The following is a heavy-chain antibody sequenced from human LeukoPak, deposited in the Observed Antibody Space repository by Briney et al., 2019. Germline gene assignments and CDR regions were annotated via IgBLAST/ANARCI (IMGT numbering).Heavy chain of an antibody. Sequence: ASVKVSCKASGYTFTSYGISWVRQAPGQGLEWMGWISAYNGNTNYAQKLQGRVTMTTDTSSSTAYMELRSLRSDDTAVYYCAREGSYYGPKRAFDIWGQGTMVTVSS. CDR1: GYTFTSYG. CDR3: AREGSYYGPKRAFDI. V-gene: IGHV1-18*01. CDR2: ISAYNGNT. J-gene: IGHJ3*02. D-gene: IGHD1-26*01.